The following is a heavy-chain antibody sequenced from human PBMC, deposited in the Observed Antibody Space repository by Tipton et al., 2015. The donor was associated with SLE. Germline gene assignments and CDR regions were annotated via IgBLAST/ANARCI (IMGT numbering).Heavy chain of an antibody. J-gene: IGHJ4*02. D-gene: IGHD6-13*01. V-gene: IGHV4-59*01. CDR2: IYYSGST. CDR3: ARGWGSWPYYFDY. CDR1: GGSISSYY. Sequence: TLSLTCTVSGGSISSYYWSWIRQPPGKGLEWIGYIYYSGSTNCNPSLKSRVTISVDTSKNQFSLKLSSVTAADTAVYYCARGWGSWPYYFDYWGQGTLVTVSS.